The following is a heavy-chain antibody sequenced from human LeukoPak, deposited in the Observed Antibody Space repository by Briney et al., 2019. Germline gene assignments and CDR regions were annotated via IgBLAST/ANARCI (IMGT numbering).Heavy chain of an antibody. D-gene: IGHD2-8*02. CDR3: ARGWVVATGGFDM. CDR2: IYSGGPT. V-gene: IGHV3-53*01. J-gene: IGHJ3*02. Sequence: GGSLRLSCAASGFTFSSYAMSWVRQAPGKGLEWVSVIYSGGPTYYADSVKGRFTISRDNSKNTVYLQMNSLRGEDTAVYFCARGWVVATGGFDMWGQGTMVTVSS. CDR1: GFTFSSYA.